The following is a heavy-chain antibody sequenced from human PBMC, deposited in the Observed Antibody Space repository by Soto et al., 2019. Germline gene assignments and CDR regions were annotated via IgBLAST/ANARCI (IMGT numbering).Heavy chain of an antibody. CDR3: TRPDCSGGSCYRRNAFDI. CDR2: IRSKANSYAT. V-gene: IGHV3-73*01. J-gene: IGHJ3*02. D-gene: IGHD2-15*01. CDR1: GFTFSGSA. Sequence: GSLRLSCAASGFTFSGSAMHWVRQASGKGLEWVGRIRSKANSYATAYAASVKGRFTISRDDSKNTAYLQMNSLKTEDTAVYYCTRPDCSGGSCYRRNAFDIWGQGTMVTVSS.